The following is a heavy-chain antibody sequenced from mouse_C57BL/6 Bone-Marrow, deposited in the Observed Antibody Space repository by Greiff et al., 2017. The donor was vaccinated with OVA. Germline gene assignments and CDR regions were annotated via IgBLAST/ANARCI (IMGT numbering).Heavy chain of an antibody. V-gene: IGHV3-6*01. CDR1: GYSITSGYY. D-gene: IGHD1-2*01. J-gene: IGHJ1*03. CDR3: ASKLRHWYFDV. Sequence: EVQLQQSGPGLVKPSQSLSLTCSVTGYSITSGYYWNWIRQFPGNKLEWMGYISYDGSNNYNPSLKNRISITRDTSKNQFFLKLNSVTTEDTATYYCASKLRHWYFDVWGTGTTVTVSS. CDR2: ISYDGSN.